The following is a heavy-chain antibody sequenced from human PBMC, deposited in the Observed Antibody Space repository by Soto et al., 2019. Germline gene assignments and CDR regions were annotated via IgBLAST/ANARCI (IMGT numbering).Heavy chain of an antibody. D-gene: IGHD6-13*01. J-gene: IGHJ6*02. CDR1: GGTFSSYA. Sequence: QVQLVQSGAEVKKPGSSVKVSCKASGGTFSSYAISWVRQAPGQGLEWMGGIIPIFGTANYAQKFQGRVTITADESTSTAYMELSSLRSEETAVYYCARSYKAVKSRSWYTPKPLYYYYGMDVWGQGTTVTVSS. CDR3: ARSYKAVKSRSWYTPKPLYYYYGMDV. V-gene: IGHV1-69*01. CDR2: IIPIFGTA.